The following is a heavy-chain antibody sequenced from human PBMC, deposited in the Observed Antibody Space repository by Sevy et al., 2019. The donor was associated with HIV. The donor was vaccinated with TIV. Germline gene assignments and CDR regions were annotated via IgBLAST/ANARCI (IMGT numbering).Heavy chain of an antibody. J-gene: IGHJ4*02. CDR1: GFTFSSYA. D-gene: IGHD2-2*01. CDR3: ARDRSSSWINYYFDY. Sequence: GGSLRLSCAASGFTFSSYAIHWVRQAPGKGLEWVAVISYDGSKKYYADSVKGRFTISRDNSKNTLYLQMNSLRVEDTAVYYCARDRSSSWINYYFDYWGQATLVTVSS. V-gene: IGHV3-30*04. CDR2: ISYDGSKK.